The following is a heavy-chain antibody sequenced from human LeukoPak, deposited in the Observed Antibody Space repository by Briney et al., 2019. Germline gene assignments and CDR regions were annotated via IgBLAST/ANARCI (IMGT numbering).Heavy chain of an antibody. D-gene: IGHD2-2*01. CDR3: ARVSREDIVVVPAVTFDY. J-gene: IGHJ4*02. V-gene: IGHV3-23*01. Sequence: GGSLRLSCAASAFTFSNYVMSWVRQAPGKGLEWVSAISDSGVTIYYADSVKGRFTISRDNAKNSLYLQMNSLRAEDTVVYYCARVSREDIVVVPAVTFDYWGQGTLVTVSS. CDR1: AFTFSNYV. CDR2: ISDSGVTI.